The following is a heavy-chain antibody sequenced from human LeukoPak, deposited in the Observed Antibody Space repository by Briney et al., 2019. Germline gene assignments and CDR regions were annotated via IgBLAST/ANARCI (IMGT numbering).Heavy chain of an antibody. CDR1: GFTFSSYS. CDR2: ISSSSSYI. D-gene: IGHD2-8*01. CDR3: AKDRCSNGVGCYYYYMDV. J-gene: IGHJ6*03. V-gene: IGHV3-21*01. Sequence: GGSLRLSCAASGFTFSSYSMNWVRQAPGKGLEWVSSISSSSSYIYYADSVKGRFTISRDNAKNSLYLQMNSLRAEDTAVYYCAKDRCSNGVGCYYYYMDVWGKGTTVTISS.